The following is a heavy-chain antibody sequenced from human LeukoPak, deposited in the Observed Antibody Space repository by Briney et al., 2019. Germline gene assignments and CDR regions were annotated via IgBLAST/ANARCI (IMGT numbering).Heavy chain of an antibody. CDR3: ARGPVVGAKYNWFDP. D-gene: IGHD1-26*01. CDR1: GFTFSSYS. CDR2: ISSSSSTI. Sequence: GGSLRLSCAASGFTFSSYSMNWVRQAPGKGLEWVSYISSSSSTIYYADSVKGRFTISRDNAKNSLYLQMNSLRAEDTAVYYCARGPVVGAKYNWFDPWGQGTLVTVSS. J-gene: IGHJ5*02. V-gene: IGHV3-48*04.